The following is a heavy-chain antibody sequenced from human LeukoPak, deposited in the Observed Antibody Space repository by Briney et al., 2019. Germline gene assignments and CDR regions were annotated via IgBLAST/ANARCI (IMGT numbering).Heavy chain of an antibody. V-gene: IGHV1-46*01. CDR1: GYAFTNYH. CDR2: INPNGGGT. Sequence: ASVKVSCKASGYAFTNYHMFWVRQAPGQGLEWMGIINPNGGGTNYAQKFQGRVTMTRDTSTSTVHMDLSSLTSEDTALYYCARGVDNSRYYFDYWGQGTLVTVSS. CDR3: ARGVDNSRYYFDY. J-gene: IGHJ4*02. D-gene: IGHD1-14*01.